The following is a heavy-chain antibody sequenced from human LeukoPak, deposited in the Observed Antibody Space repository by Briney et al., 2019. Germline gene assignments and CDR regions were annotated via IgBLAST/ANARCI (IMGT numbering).Heavy chain of an antibody. V-gene: IGHV4-59*01. CDR1: GGSINGYY. D-gene: IGHD3-22*01. CDR2: IYYRGST. Sequence: PSETLSLTCTVSGGSINGYYWSWIRQPPEKGLEWIGYIYYRGSTNYNPSLKSRVTISVDTSKNQFSLKLSSVTAADTAVYYCAGADYDTSAYYYTFDYWGQGTLVTVSS. CDR3: AGADYDTSAYYYTFDY. J-gene: IGHJ4*02.